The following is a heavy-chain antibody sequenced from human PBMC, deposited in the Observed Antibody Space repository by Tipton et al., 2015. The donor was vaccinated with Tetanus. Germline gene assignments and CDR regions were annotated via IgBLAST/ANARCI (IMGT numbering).Heavy chain of an antibody. D-gene: IGHD6-13*01. CDR2: IYYTGST. V-gene: IGHV4-39*07. CDR3: ARVVGAAAGTKVDY. Sequence: GLVKPSETLSLTCTVSGGSISSSSHYWAWIRQPPGKGLEWIGSIYYTGSTYYNPSLKSRVTISVDTSKNQFSLKLSSVTAADTAVYYCARVVGAAAGTKVDYWGQGTLVTVSS. J-gene: IGHJ4*02. CDR1: GGSISSSSHY.